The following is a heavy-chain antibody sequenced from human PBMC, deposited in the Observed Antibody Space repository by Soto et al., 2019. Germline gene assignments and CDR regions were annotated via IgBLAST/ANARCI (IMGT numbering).Heavy chain of an antibody. Sequence: EVQLLESGGGLVQPGGSLRLSCAASGFTFSSYAMSWVRQAPGKGLEWVSAISGSGGSTYYADSVKGRFTISRDNSKNTLYLQMNSLRAEDTAVYYCAKTNYDILTGYSPGGSYYYMDVWGKGTTVTVSS. V-gene: IGHV3-23*01. CDR1: GFTFSSYA. CDR3: AKTNYDILTGYSPGGSYYYMDV. CDR2: ISGSGGST. D-gene: IGHD3-9*01. J-gene: IGHJ6*03.